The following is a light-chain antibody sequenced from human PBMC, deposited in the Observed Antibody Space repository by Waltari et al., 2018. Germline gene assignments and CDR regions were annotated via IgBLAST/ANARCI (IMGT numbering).Light chain of an antibody. V-gene: IGLV1-47*01. J-gene: IGLJ3*02. CDR3: AAWDDSLSGPWV. Sequence: QSVLTQPPSASGTPGQRVTISCSGSSSNIGSNYVYWYQQLPGTAPKLLIYRNNQRPSGVPDRVSGSKSGTSASLAIGGLRSEDEADYYCAAWDDSLSGPWVFGGGTKLTVL. CDR1: SSNIGSNY. CDR2: RNN.